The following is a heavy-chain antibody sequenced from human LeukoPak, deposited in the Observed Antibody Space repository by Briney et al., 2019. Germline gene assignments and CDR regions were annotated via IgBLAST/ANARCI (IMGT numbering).Heavy chain of an antibody. CDR1: GFTFSSYW. D-gene: IGHD1-14*01. Sequence: GGSLRLSCAASGFTFSSYWMHWVRQVPGKGLVWVARINPGGSSITYADSVKGRFTISRDNAKNTLYLQMDSLRAEETGVYYCARSNQADDYWGQGTLVTVSS. V-gene: IGHV3-74*01. CDR3: ARSNQADDY. CDR2: INPGGSSI. J-gene: IGHJ4*02.